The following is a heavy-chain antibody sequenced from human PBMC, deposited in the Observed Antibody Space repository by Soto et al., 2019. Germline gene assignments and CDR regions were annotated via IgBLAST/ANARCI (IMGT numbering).Heavy chain of an antibody. D-gene: IGHD3-3*01. CDR2: IIPIFGTA. CDR3: ATLWSGSYTGYYYGMDV. V-gene: IGHV1-69*13. CDR1: GGTFSSYA. J-gene: IGHJ6*02. Sequence: GASVKVSCKASGGTFSSYAISWVRQAPGQGLEWMGGIIPIFGTANYAQKFQGRVTITADESTSTAYMELSSLRSEDTAVYYCATLWSGSYTGYYYGMDVWGQGTTVTVSS.